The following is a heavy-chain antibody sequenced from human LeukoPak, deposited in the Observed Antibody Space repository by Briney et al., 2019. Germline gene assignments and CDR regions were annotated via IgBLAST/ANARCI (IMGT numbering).Heavy chain of an antibody. CDR1: GFTFSSYG. CDR2: IWYDGSNK. CDR3: ARDIVATIDAFDI. Sequence: GGSLRLSCAASGFTFSSYGMHWVHQAPGKGLEWVAVIWYDGSNKYYADSVKGRFTISRDNSKNTLYLQMNSLRAEDTAVYYCARDIVATIDAFDIWGQGTMVTVSS. V-gene: IGHV3-33*01. D-gene: IGHD5-12*01. J-gene: IGHJ3*02.